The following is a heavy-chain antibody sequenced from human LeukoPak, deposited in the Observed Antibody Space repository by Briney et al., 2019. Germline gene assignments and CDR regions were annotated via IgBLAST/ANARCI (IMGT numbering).Heavy chain of an antibody. CDR3: ARRRVTGTNTYFYYYMDV. Sequence: SETLSLTCTVSGGSISNNYWSWIRQPPEKGLEWVGYIYYTGSTNYNPSLKSRVTISLDTSKNQFSLKLSSVTAADTAVYYCARRRVTGTNTYFYYYMDVWDKGTTVTVSS. D-gene: IGHD1-1*01. J-gene: IGHJ6*03. V-gene: IGHV4-59*01. CDR1: GGSISNNY. CDR2: IYYTGST.